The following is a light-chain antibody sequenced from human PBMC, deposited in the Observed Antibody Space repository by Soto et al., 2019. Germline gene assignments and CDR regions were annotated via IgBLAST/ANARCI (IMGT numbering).Light chain of an antibody. CDR2: GTS. Sequence: ENVLTQSPGTLSLSPGERATLSCRASQSISSSYLAWYQQKPGHAPRLIMYGTSSRATGIPDRFSGSGSGTDFTLTISRLEPEDFAVYYCQQFGSSLLTFGQGTKVEIK. CDR3: QQFGSSLLT. CDR1: QSISSSY. V-gene: IGKV3-20*01. J-gene: IGKJ1*01.